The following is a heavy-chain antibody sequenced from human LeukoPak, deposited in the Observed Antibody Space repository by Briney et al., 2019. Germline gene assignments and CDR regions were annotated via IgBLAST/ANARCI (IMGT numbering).Heavy chain of an antibody. CDR1: GGSISGSYF. J-gene: IGHJ6*03. CDR2: IYHSGNT. CDR3: ARLRALATYYMDV. V-gene: IGHV4-30-2*01. D-gene: IGHD1-26*01. Sequence: PSETLSLTCSVSGGSISGSYFWSWIRQPPGKGLEWTGHIYHSGNTYYNPSLKSRVAISVDRSKNQFSLKLSSVTAADTAVYYCARLRALATYYMDVWGKGTTVTVSS.